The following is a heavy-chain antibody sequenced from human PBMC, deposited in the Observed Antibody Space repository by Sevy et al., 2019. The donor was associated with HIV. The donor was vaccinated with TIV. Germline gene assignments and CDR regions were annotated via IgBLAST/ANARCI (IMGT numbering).Heavy chain of an antibody. D-gene: IGHD2-8*01. Sequence: GGSLRLSCAASGFTFSSHAMSWVRQAPGKGLEWVSAISGSGGSTYYADSVKGRFTISRDNSKNTLYLQMNSLRAEDTAVYYCAKDWVQTNKGDYWGQGTLVTVSS. CDR1: GFTFSSHA. CDR2: ISGSGGST. J-gene: IGHJ4*02. CDR3: AKDWVQTNKGDY. V-gene: IGHV3-23*01.